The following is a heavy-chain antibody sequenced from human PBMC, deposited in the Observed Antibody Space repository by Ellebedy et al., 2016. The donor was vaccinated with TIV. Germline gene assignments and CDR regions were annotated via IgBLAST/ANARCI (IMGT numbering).Heavy chain of an antibody. Sequence: GESLRISCVASGFSFRSYWMSSVRQAPGKGLEWVANIYQDGSTKYYVDSVKGRFTISRDNAKNSLFLQMNSLRVEDTAVYYCARRGSYGDYAVEINSWFDTWGRGTLVAVSS. J-gene: IGHJ5*02. CDR1: GFSFRSYW. D-gene: IGHD4-17*01. CDR3: ARRGSYGDYAVEINSWFDT. CDR2: IYQDGSTK. V-gene: IGHV3-7*01.